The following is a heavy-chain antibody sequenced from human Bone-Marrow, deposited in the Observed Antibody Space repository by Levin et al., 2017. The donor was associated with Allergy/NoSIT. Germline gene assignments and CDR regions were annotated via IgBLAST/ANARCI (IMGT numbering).Heavy chain of an antibody. V-gene: IGHV3-66*01. CDR1: GFTVSSNY. Sequence: GESLKISCAASGFTVSSNYMSWVRQAPGKGLEWVSVIYSGGSTYYADSVKGRFTISRDNSKNTLYLQMNSLRAEDTAVYYCARDSHLSAFDIWGQGTMVTVSS. CDR3: ARDSHLSAFDI. D-gene: IGHD2/OR15-2a*01. J-gene: IGHJ3*02. CDR2: IYSGGST.